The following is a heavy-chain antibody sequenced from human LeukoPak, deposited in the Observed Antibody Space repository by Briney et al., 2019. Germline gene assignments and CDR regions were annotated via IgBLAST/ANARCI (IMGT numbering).Heavy chain of an antibody. J-gene: IGHJ4*02. CDR1: GGLNRSYY. V-gene: IGHV4-4*09. CDR3: ASSVISSAIDY. Sequence: SDTLSLTCNVSGGLNRSYYWSWIPQPPGKGLEWIGYIYTSGSTNVNASLKSRVTISVDTSNHQFTRKLSSVTAADTAVYYCASSVISSAIDYWGQGTLVTVSS. CDR2: IYTSGST. D-gene: IGHD3-22*01.